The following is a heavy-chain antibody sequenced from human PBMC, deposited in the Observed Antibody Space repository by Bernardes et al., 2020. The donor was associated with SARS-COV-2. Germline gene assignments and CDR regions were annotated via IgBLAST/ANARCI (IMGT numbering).Heavy chain of an antibody. D-gene: IGHD2-8*01. CDR1: GYTLTELS. J-gene: IGHJ6*02. CDR2: FDPEDGET. Sequence: ASVKVSCKVSGYTLTELSMHWVRQAPGKGLEWMGGFDPEDGETIYAQKFQGRVTMTEDTSTDTAYMELSSLRSEDTAVYYCAASHPYCTNGVCYYYGMDGWGQGTTVTVSS. V-gene: IGHV1-24*01. CDR3: AASHPYCTNGVCYYYGMDG.